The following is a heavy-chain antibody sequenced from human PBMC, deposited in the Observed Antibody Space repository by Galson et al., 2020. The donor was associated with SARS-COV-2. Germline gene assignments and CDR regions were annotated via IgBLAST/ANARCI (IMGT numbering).Heavy chain of an antibody. CDR1: GDSISGDYW. CDR2: VSHSGTT. Sequence: SETLSLTCGVSGDSISGDYWWTWVRQPPGKGLEWVGEVSHSGTTGYTPSLKRRVTMSVDKSKNRFSLNLTSVTAADTAIYYCARATAAYRHPYFYYYMDVWGKGTTVTVSS. CDR3: ARATAAYRHPYFYYYMDV. V-gene: IGHV4-4*02. J-gene: IGHJ6*03. D-gene: IGHD2-2*01.